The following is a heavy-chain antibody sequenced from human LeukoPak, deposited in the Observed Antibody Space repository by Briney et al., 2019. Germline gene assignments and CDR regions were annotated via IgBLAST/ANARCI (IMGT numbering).Heavy chain of an antibody. D-gene: IGHD3-22*01. CDR3: AKDSGAPRVGSIYYYDSSGYYLPAQH. Sequence: GGSLRLSCAASGFTFSSYAMSWVRQAPGKGLEWVSAISGSGGSTYYADSVKGRFTISRDNSKNTLYLQMNSLRAEDTAVYYCAKDSGAPRVGSIYYYDSSGYYLPAQHWGQGTLVTVSS. CDR1: GFTFSSYA. J-gene: IGHJ1*01. CDR2: ISGSGGST. V-gene: IGHV3-23*01.